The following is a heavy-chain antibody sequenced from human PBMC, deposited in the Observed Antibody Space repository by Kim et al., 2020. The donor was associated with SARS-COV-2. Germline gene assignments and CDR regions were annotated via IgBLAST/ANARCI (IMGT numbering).Heavy chain of an antibody. J-gene: IGHJ6*02. Sequence: SVKVSCKASGGTFSSYTISWVRQAPGQGLEWMGRIIPILGIANYAQKFQGRVTITADKSTSTAYMELSSLRSEDTAVYYCARDRRGTGYYYYYGMDVWGQGTTVTVSS. CDR3: ARDRRGTGYYYYYGMDV. CDR1: GGTFSSYT. V-gene: IGHV1-69*04. CDR2: IIPILGIA.